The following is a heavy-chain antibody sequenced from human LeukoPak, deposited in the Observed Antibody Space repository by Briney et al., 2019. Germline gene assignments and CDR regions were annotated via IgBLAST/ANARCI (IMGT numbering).Heavy chain of an antibody. J-gene: IGHJ4*02. D-gene: IGHD2-21*01. CDR2: INNDGKET. CDR1: AFTCGSYW. CDR3: ARLVVRSSDY. V-gene: IGHV3-7*01. Sequence: GGSLRLSCEVSAFTCGSYWMGWFRQAPGKGLESVANINNDGKETYYVDSVKGRFSIYRDNAKNSMFLQMNRLRAEDTAIYYCARLVVRSSDYWGQGTLVTVSS.